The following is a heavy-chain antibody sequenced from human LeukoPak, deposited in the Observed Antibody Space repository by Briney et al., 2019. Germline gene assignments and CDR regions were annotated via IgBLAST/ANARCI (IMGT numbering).Heavy chain of an antibody. CDR3: ARNSRFYCSSTSCYLDY. V-gene: IGHV1-18*01. D-gene: IGHD2-2*01. Sequence: ASVKVSCKASGYTFTSYGISWVRQAPGQGLEWMGWISAYNGNTNYAQKLQGRVTMTTDTSTSTAYMELRSLRSDDTAVYYCARNSRFYCSSTSCYLDYWGQGTLVTVSS. CDR1: GYTFTSYG. J-gene: IGHJ4*02. CDR2: ISAYNGNT.